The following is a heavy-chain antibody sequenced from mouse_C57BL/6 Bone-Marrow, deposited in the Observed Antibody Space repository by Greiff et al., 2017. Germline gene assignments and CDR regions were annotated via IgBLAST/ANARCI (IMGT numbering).Heavy chain of an antibody. V-gene: IGHV1-61*01. Sequence: QVHVKQPGAELVRPGSSVKLSCKASGYTFTSYWMDWVKQRPGQGLEWIGNIYPSDSETHYNQKFKDKATLTVDKSSSTAYMQLSSLTSEDSAVYYCASPGYYGSSPYAMDYWGQGTSVTVSS. CDR1: GYTFTSYW. CDR2: IYPSDSET. CDR3: ASPGYYGSSPYAMDY. J-gene: IGHJ4*01. D-gene: IGHD1-1*01.